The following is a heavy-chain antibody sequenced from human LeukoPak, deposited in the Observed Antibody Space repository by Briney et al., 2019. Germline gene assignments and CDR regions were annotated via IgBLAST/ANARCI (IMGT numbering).Heavy chain of an antibody. D-gene: IGHD1-26*01. CDR2: ISGSAGST. V-gene: IGHV3-23*01. J-gene: IGHJ6*03. CDR1: GFTFSSYA. CDR3: SKEGSGSYYYMDV. Sequence: PGGSLRLSCAASGFTFSSYAMSRVRQAPGKGLEWVSAISGSAGSTYYADSVKGRFTISRDNSKNTLYLQMSSLRAEDTAVYYCSKEGSGSYYYMDVWGKGTTVTVSS.